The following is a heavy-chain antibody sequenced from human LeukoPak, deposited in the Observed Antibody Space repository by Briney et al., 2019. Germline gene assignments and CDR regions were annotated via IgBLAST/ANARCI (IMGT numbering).Heavy chain of an antibody. CDR3: ARGGLYRGFYYYNDV. V-gene: IGHV4-59*01. J-gene: IGHJ6*03. CDR2: IHHTDGT. Sequence: SETLSLTCTVSGASISSYYWTWVRQPPGKELEWIGYIHHTDGTNYNPSLESRVTISLDTSNNQLSLTLRSVTASDTAVYYCARGGLYRGFYYYNDVWAKGTTVTVS. CDR1: GASISSYY. D-gene: IGHD4-11*01.